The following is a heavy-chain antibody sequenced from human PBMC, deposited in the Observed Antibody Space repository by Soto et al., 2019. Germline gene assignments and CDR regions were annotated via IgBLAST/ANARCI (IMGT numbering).Heavy chain of an antibody. V-gene: IGHV1-18*04. CDR2: SSACNGNT. CDR3: ARGGVRYCSSTSCYTPDDHYYYGRDX. Sequence: ASVKVSCKASGYTFTSYGISWVRQDPGQGLEWMGSSSACNGNTNYADKLQGRVTMTTDTSTSTAYMELGSLRSYDTDVYYCARGGVRYCSSTSCYTPDDHYYYGRDXWGQGTTVTAS. D-gene: IGHD2-2*02. J-gene: IGHJ6*02. CDR1: GYTFTSYG.